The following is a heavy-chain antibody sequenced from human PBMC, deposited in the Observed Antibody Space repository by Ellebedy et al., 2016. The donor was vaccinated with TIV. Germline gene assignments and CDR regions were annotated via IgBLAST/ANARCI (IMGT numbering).Heavy chain of an antibody. J-gene: IGHJ3*02. CDR3: AKGNYDILTGYYNEDAFDI. CDR2: ISWNSGSI. CDR1: GFTFDDYA. V-gene: IGHV3-9*01. D-gene: IGHD3-9*01. Sequence: GGSLRLSCAASGFTFDDYAMHWVRQAPGKGLEWVSGISWNSGSIGYADSVKGRFTISRDNAKNSLYLQMNSLRAEDTALYYCAKGNYDILTGYYNEDAFDIWGQGTMVTVSS.